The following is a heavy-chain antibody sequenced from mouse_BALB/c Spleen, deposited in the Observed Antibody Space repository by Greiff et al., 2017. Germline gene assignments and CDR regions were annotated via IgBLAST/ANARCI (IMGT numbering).Heavy chain of an antibody. CDR1: GYTFTDYN. D-gene: IGHD2-3*01. Sequence: DVKLQESGPELVKPGASVKISCKASGYTFTDYNMHWVKQSHGKSLEWIGYIYPYNGGTGYNQKFKSKATLTVDNSSSTAYMELRSLTSEDSAVYYCARDLYDGYYWFAYWGQGTLVTVSA. J-gene: IGHJ3*01. V-gene: IGHV1S29*02. CDR2: IYPYNGGT. CDR3: ARDLYDGYYWFAY.